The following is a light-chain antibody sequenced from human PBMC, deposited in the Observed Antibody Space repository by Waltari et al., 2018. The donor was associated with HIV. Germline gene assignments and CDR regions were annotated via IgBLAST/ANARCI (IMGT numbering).Light chain of an antibody. CDR1: QLGAKF. CDR3: QARDNTTPI. V-gene: IGLV3-1*01. Sequence: SYELTQPPSVSVSPGQTASITCSGDQLGAKFASWYQQRPGQCPVMVIFQDTERPSGMPERFSGSNSGNSSTLAISGTQTFEEAEDFCQARDNTTPIVGGGRKLTVL. CDR2: QDT. J-gene: IGLJ2*01.